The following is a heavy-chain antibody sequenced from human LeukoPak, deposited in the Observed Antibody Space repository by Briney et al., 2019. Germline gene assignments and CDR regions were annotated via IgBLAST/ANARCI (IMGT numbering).Heavy chain of an antibody. V-gene: IGHV1-69*04. CDR2: IIPILGIA. D-gene: IGHD1-1*01. J-gene: IGHJ4*02. CDR1: GGTFSSYA. Sequence: SVKVSCKASGGTFSSYAISWVRQAPGQGLEWMGRIIPILGIANYAQKFQGRVTITADKSTSTAYMELSSLRSEDTAVYYCARVQLIGVGEYFDYWGQGTLVTVSS. CDR3: ARVQLIGVGEYFDY.